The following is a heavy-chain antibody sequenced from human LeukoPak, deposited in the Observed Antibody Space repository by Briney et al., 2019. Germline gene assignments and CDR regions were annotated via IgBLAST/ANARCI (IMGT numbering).Heavy chain of an antibody. CDR3: ARSTWQLLRILDY. D-gene: IGHD1-26*01. V-gene: IGHV3-21*01. Sequence: GGSLRLFCAASGFTFSSYSMNWVRQAPGNGLEWVSSTSSSSRYIYYADSVKGRFTISRDNAKNTLFLQMNSLRDENTAVYYCARSTWQLLRILDYWGQGTLVTVSS. J-gene: IGHJ4*02. CDR1: GFTFSSYS. CDR2: TSSSSRYI.